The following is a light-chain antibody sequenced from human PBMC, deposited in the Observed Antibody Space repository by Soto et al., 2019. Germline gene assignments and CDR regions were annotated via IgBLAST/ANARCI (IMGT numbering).Light chain of an antibody. Sequence: ERVMTQCLGTRAVYPAERARPVCRASQNVRSNLAWYQQKPGQAPRLLIFGASNLHIGVPSRFSGSGSGTEFTLTINNLQREDFATYYCQESFFTLGTFGRGTKVDI. CDR3: QESFFTLGT. V-gene: IGKV3-15*01. J-gene: IGKJ1*01. CDR2: GAS. CDR1: QNVRSN.